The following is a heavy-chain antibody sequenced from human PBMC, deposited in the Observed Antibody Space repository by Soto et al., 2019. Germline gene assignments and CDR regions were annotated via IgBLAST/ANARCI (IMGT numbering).Heavy chain of an antibody. CDR3: AKAEGNLPYNSGWYWDY. CDR2: ISGGGGSA. D-gene: IGHD6-19*01. CDR1: GFTFSSYA. V-gene: IGHV3-23*01. J-gene: IGHJ4*02. Sequence: EVQLLESGGGLVQPGGSLRLSCAASGFTFSSYAMSWVRQAPGKGLEWVSGISGGGGSAYYADSVKGRFTISRDNSKNTLYLQMNSLRAEDAAVYYCAKAEGNLPYNSGWYWDYWGQGTLVTVSS.